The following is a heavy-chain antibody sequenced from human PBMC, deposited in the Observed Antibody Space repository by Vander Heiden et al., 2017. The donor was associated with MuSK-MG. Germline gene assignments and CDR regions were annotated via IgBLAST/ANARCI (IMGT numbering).Heavy chain of an antibody. CDR1: GFPFSSYG. J-gene: IGHJ4*02. CDR3: ATNPPGAVAGSWDY. V-gene: IGHV3-30*02. CDR2: IRYDGSNK. D-gene: IGHD6-19*01. Sequence: QVQLVESGGGVVQPGGSLRLSCAASGFPFSSYGMHWVRQAPGKGLEWVAFIRYDGSNKYYADSVKGRFTISRDNSKNTLYLQMNSLRAEDTAVYYCATNPPGAVAGSWDYWGQGTLVTVSS.